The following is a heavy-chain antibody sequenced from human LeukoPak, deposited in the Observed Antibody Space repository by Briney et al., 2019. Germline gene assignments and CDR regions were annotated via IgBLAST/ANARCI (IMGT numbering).Heavy chain of an antibody. CDR1: GFXFNNFW. D-gene: IGHD3-10*01. CDR3: ARDYYGSGSPIGDH. Sequence: GDSLRLSCTGSGFXFNNFWFHWVRQVPGKGLVWLARVNTDESVKTYADFVEGRFSVSRDKDKRTLYLQMNSLRSDDTAMYYCARDYYGSGSPIGDHWGQGTLVTVSS. CDR2: VNTDESVK. J-gene: IGHJ4*02. V-gene: IGHV3-74*03.